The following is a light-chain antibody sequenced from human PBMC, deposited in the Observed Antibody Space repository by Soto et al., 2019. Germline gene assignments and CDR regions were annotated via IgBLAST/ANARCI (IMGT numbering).Light chain of an antibody. Sequence: ETVMTQSPATLSVSPGERATLSCRASQSVGTNVAWYQHKPGQAPRLLIYGASTRATGVPARFSGSAPGAEFTLTISSLQSEDSEVYYCQEYSNWWTSGQGTKIEIK. CDR2: GAS. CDR3: QEYSNWWT. CDR1: QSVGTN. V-gene: IGKV3-15*01. J-gene: IGKJ1*01.